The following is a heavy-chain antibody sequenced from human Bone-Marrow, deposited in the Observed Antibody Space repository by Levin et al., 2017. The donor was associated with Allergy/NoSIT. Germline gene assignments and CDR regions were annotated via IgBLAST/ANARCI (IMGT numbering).Heavy chain of an antibody. J-gene: IGHJ5*02. V-gene: IGHV4-39*01. CDR3: VRHVISWGYSSGPDH. D-gene: IGHD2-15*01. CDR1: GGSISSGDYY. CDR2: IYYSGTT. Sequence: PSETLSLTCSVSGGSISSGDYYWGWIRQPPGKGLEWIGSIYYSGTTNYNPSLKSRVTISVDTSQNQFSVKLNSVTATDTAFYYCVRHVISWGYSSGPDHWGQGMLVTVSS.